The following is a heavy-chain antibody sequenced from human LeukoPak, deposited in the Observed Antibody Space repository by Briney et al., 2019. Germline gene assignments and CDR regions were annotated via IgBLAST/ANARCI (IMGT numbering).Heavy chain of an antibody. CDR1: GGSISSSSYY. J-gene: IGHJ6*03. CDR2: IYYSGST. Sequence: SETLSLTCTVSGGSISSSSYYWGWIRQPPGKGLEWIGSIYYSGSTYYNPSLKSRVTISVDTSKNQFSLKLSSVTAADTAVYYCARVGSNGFGELLARVDYYYYMDVWGKGTTVTVSS. CDR3: ARVGSNGFGELLARVDYYYYMDV. D-gene: IGHD3-10*01. V-gene: IGHV4-39*07.